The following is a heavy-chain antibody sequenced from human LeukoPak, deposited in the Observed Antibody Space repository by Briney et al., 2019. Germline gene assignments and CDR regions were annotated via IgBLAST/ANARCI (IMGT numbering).Heavy chain of an antibody. Sequence: ASVKVSCKASGYTFTGYYMHWVRQAPGQGLEWMGWINPNSGGTNYAQKFQGRATMTRDTSISTAYMELSRLRSDDTAVYYCVREHSSGYYFDAFDIWGQGTMVTVSS. CDR1: GYTFTGYY. V-gene: IGHV1-2*02. CDR2: INPNSGGT. J-gene: IGHJ3*02. D-gene: IGHD3-22*01. CDR3: VREHSSGYYFDAFDI.